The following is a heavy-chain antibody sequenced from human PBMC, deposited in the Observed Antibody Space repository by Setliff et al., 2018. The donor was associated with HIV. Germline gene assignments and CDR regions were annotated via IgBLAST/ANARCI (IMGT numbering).Heavy chain of an antibody. D-gene: IGHD3-22*01. J-gene: IGHJ3*02. CDR2: IKQDGSEK. V-gene: IGHV3-7*01. CDR3: ARVATYYYDSSGSANDAFDI. CDR1: GFTFSSYW. Sequence: HPGGSLRLSCAASGFTFSSYWMSWVRQAPGKGLEWVANIKQDGSEKYYVDSVKGRFTISRDNAKNSLYLQMNSLRAEDTAVYYCARVATYYYDSSGSANDAFDIWGQGTMVTVSS.